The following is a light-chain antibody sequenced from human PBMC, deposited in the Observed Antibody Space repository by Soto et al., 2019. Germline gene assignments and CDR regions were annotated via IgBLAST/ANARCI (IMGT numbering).Light chain of an antibody. CDR2: GAS. CDR1: QDIINH. Sequence: DIPMTQSPSSLSASVGDTVTITCRASQDIINHLAWYQQRPGKVPNLLIYGASTLHSGVPSRFRGSGSGTHFTLTISSLQPEDVATYYCQSYHLALGTFGQGTRLEIK. CDR3: QSYHLALGT. V-gene: IGKV1-27*01. J-gene: IGKJ5*01.